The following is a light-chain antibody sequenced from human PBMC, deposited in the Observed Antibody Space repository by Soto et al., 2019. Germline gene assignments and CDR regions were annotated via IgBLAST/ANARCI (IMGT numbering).Light chain of an antibody. J-gene: IGKJ5*01. CDR3: QQRSDWPPIT. CDR1: ESVSSK. CDR2: DSS. V-gene: IGKV3-11*01. Sequence: IVRRHSAATLSVSPVERATLSFMSIESVSSKLVLYQQNPGQAPRLLIYDSSNRATGIPARFSGSGSGTDFTLTISSLEPEDFAVYYCQQRSDWPPITFGQGTRLEIK.